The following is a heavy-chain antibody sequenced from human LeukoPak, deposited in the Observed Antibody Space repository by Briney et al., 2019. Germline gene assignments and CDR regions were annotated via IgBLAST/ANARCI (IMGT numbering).Heavy chain of an antibody. D-gene: IGHD2-2*01. CDR1: GYSFTSYW. J-gene: IGHJ4*02. Sequence: KPGESLKISCKGSGYSFTSYWIGWVRQMPRKGLEWMGIIYPGDSDTRYSPSFQGQVTISADKSISTAYLQWSSLKASDTAMYYCARIGYCSSTSCYDFDYWGQGTLVTVSS. CDR3: ARIGYCSSTSCYDFDY. V-gene: IGHV5-51*01. CDR2: IYPGDSDT.